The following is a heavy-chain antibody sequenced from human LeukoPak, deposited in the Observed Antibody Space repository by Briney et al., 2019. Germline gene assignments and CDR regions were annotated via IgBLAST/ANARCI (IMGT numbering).Heavy chain of an antibody. Sequence: PSDTLSLTCGVSVYSISNSNWWGWIRQPPGKGLEWIGYIDYGGSTNYNPSLKSRATVSVDTSRNQFSLKLNSVTALDTAVYYCARFNSTYYYYDYWGQGTLVTVSS. J-gene: IGHJ4*02. D-gene: IGHD2/OR15-2a*01. V-gene: IGHV4-28*06. CDR2: IDYGGST. CDR3: ARFNSTYYYYDY. CDR1: VYSISNSNW.